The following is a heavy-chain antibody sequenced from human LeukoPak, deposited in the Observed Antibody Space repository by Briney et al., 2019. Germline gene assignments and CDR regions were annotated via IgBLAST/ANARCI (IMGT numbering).Heavy chain of an antibody. J-gene: IGHJ4*02. CDR2: MNPNSGNT. V-gene: IGHV1-8*01. CDR1: GYTLTRYD. D-gene: IGHD3-16*01. CDR3: PRGSRIMDS. Sequence: RASVKVSRKASGYTLTRYDINWVRPAAGQGLEWMGWMNPNSGNTGYAQNFQDRVTMPSNPSTTTAYMELSSLRSEDTAVYYCPRGSRIMDSWGQGTLVSVST.